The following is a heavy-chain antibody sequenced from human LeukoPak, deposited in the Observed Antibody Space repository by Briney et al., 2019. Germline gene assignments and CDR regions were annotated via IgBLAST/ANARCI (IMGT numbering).Heavy chain of an antibody. CDR1: GFTFRSYA. J-gene: IGHJ4*02. V-gene: IGHV3-15*01. CDR3: TTETQLRDY. CDR2: IKSKTDGGTT. D-gene: IGHD2-2*01. Sequence: GGSLRLSCAASGFTFRSYAMTWVRQAPGKGLEWVGRIKSKTDGGTTDYAAPVKGRFTISRDDSKNTLYLQMNSLKTEDTAVYYCTTETQLRDYWGQGTLVTVSS.